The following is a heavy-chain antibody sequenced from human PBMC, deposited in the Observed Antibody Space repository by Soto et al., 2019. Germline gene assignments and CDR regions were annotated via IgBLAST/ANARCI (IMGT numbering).Heavy chain of an antibody. V-gene: IGHV3-23*01. CDR1: GFTFSSYA. D-gene: IGHD1-26*01. J-gene: IGHJ4*02. CDR3: AKEGGRSGSSLYYFYY. CDR2: ISGSGGST. Sequence: EVQLLESGGGLVQPGGSLRLSCAASGFTFSSYAMSWVRQAPGKGLEWVAAISGSGGSTYYADSVKGRFTISRDNSKNTLYLQMNSLRAEDTAVYYCAKEGGRSGSSLYYFYYWGQGTLVTFFS.